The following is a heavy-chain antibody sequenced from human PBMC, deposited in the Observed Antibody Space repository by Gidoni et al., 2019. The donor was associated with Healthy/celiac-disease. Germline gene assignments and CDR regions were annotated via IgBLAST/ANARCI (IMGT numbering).Heavy chain of an antibody. V-gene: IGHV1-2*02. Sequence: QVQLVQSGAEVKKPGASVTVSCKASGYTFTGYYMPWVRQCPGQGLEWMGGINPNSGGTNYGQKSQGRVNMTRDTSISTAYMELSRLRADDTAVYYCERESGSYEWGKGTTVTVSS. CDR1: GYTFTGYY. D-gene: IGHD1-26*01. J-gene: IGHJ6*04. CDR3: ERESGSYE. CDR2: INPNSGGT.